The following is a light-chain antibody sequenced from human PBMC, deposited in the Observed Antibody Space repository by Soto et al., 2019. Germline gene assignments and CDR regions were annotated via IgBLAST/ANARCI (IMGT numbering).Light chain of an antibody. CDR1: QSVSCSY. CDR3: QQYGSSPT. V-gene: IGKV3-20*01. J-gene: IGKJ1*01. CDR2: DVS. Sequence: EIVLTQSPGTLSLSPGERATLSCRSSQSVSCSYLAWYQQQPGQAPRLLIYDVSSRAPGIPDRFSGSGSGTDFTLTISRLEPEDFAVYYCQQYGSSPTFGQGTTVES.